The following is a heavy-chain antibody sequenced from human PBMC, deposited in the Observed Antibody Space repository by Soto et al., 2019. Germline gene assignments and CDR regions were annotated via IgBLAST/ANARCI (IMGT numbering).Heavy chain of an antibody. Sequence: SETLSLTCAVYGGSFSGYYWSWIRQPPGKGLEWIGEINHSGSTNYNPSLKSRVTISVDTSKNQFSLKLSSVAAADTAVYYCARTARSVYYFDYWGQGTLVTSPQ. CDR2: INHSGST. CDR3: ARTARSVYYFDY. J-gene: IGHJ4*02. CDR1: GGSFSGYY. V-gene: IGHV4-34*01.